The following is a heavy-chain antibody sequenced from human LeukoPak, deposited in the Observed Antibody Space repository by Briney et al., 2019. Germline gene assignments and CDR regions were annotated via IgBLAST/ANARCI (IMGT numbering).Heavy chain of an antibody. CDR2: VYYRGTT. Sequence: PSQTLSLTCTVSGGSINSGDNYWSWIRRPPGKGLEWIGFVYYRGTTYSNPSLKSRVSISVDTSRNQFSLKLSSVTAADTAVYYCARHRVPAARGGHYYYYYGMDVWGQGTTVTVSS. D-gene: IGHD2-2*01. V-gene: IGHV4-30-4*01. CDR1: GGSINSGDNY. CDR3: ARHRVPAARGGHYYYYYGMDV. J-gene: IGHJ6*02.